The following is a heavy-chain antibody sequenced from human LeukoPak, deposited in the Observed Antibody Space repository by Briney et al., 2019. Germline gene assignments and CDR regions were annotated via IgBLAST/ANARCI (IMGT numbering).Heavy chain of an antibody. CDR3: ARGLRLGGWYYGSGSFDY. V-gene: IGHV4-34*01. CDR2: INHSGST. J-gene: IGHJ4*02. Sequence: SETLSLTCAVYGGSFSGYYWSWIRQPPGKGLEWIGEINHSGSTNNNPSLKGRVTITVDTSKNQFSLKLSTVSVTDKAVYYCARGLRLGGWYYGSGSFDYWGQGTLVTVSS. CDR1: GGSFSGYY. D-gene: IGHD3-10*01.